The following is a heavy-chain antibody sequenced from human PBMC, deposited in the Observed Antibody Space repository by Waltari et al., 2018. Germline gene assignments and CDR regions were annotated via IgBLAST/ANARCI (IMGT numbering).Heavy chain of an antibody. D-gene: IGHD3-9*01. CDR3: ARGGRTVLRYFDWLSPLGY. J-gene: IGHJ4*02. CDR1: GGSFSGYY. V-gene: IGHV4-34*01. CDR2: INHRVST. Sequence: QVQLQQWGAGLLKPSETLSLTCAVYGGSFSGYYWSWIRQPPGTGLEWIGEINHRVSTNYTPSRRVAGIISVDTSKNQFSLRLGSVTAADTAVYYCARGGRTVLRYFDWLSPLGYWGQGTLVTVSS.